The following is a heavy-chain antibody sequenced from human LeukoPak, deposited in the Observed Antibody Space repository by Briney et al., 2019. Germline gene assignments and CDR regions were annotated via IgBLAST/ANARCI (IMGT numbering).Heavy chain of an antibody. CDR2: IYHSGST. D-gene: IGHD2-2*02. Sequence: PSETLSLTCTVSGYSISSGYYWGWIRQPPGKGLEWIGSIYHSGSTYYNPSLKSRVTISVDTSKNQFSLKLSSVIAADTAVHYCAREEYPFDYWGQGTLVTVSS. CDR3: AREEYPFDY. J-gene: IGHJ4*02. V-gene: IGHV4-38-2*02. CDR1: GYSISSGYY.